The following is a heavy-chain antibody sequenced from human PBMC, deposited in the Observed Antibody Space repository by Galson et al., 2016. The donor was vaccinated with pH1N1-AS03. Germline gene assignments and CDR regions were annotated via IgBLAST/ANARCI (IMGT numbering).Heavy chain of an antibody. CDR1: GFTFSRYG. D-gene: IGHD2-21*01. Sequence: SLRLSCAASGFTFSRYGMHWVRQAPGKGLEWVTIISYDGSQKYYVDSVKGRFTISRDNSKNTLYLQMNSLRAEDTAVYYCAKDHGDRGFWYFDLCGRGTLVTVSS. CDR3: AKDHGDRGFWYFDL. V-gene: IGHV3-30*18. J-gene: IGHJ2*01. CDR2: ISYDGSQK.